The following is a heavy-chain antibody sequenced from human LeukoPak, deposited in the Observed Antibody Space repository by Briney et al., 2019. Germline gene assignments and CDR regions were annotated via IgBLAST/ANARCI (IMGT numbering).Heavy chain of an antibody. J-gene: IGHJ4*02. CDR2: IYNTGST. CDR3: AREYNGWAFDY. Sequence: GGSLRLSCAASGFTFNDYAMYWVRQAPGKGREWVSVIYNTGSTYYADSVKGSFTISKDNSKNTLYLQMNSLRAEDTAVYYCAREYNGWAFDYWGQGTLVTVSS. V-gene: IGHV3-66*01. D-gene: IGHD1-1*01. CDR1: GFTFNDYA.